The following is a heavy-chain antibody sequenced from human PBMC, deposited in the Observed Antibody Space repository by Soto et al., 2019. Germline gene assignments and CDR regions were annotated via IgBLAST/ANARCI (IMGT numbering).Heavy chain of an antibody. J-gene: IGHJ5*02. CDR3: AGHTSLYRNPLDT. V-gene: IGHV4-59*08. CDR2: IYYIGST. CDR1: GGSISSYY. Sequence: SETLSLTCTVSGGSISSYYWSWFRQPPGKGLEWIGYIYYIGSTNYNPSLKSRVTISVDTSKNQFSLKLSSVTAADTAVYYCAGHTSLYRNPLDTWGQGTLVTVSS. D-gene: IGHD2-2*01.